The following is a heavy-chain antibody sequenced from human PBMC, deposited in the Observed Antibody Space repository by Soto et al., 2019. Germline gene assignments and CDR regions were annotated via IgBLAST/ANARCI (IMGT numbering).Heavy chain of an antibody. V-gene: IGHV4-31*03. D-gene: IGHD3-9*01. Sequence: SETLSLTCTVSGGSISSGGYYWSWIRQHPGKGLEWIGYIYYSGSTYYNPSLKSRVTISVDTSKNQFSLKLSSVTAADTAVYYCARDHYDILTGYYTFDYWGQGTLVTVSS. J-gene: IGHJ4*02. CDR3: ARDHYDILTGYYTFDY. CDR1: GGSISSGGYY. CDR2: IYYSGST.